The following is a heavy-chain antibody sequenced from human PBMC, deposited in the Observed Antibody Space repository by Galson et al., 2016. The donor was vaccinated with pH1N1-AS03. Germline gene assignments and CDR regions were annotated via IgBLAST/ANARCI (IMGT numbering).Heavy chain of an antibody. Sequence: SVKVSCKASGYTFTSYYIHWVRQAPGQGREWMRIINPSDGNTNYAQTFQGRVTMTRDTSTSTVYMELSSLRSDATAVYYCARVSAGLTGYYYAMDVWGQGTTVTVSS. CDR3: ARVSAGLTGYYYAMDV. CDR1: GYTFTSYY. J-gene: IGHJ6*02. V-gene: IGHV1-46*01. CDR2: INPSDGNT. D-gene: IGHD4/OR15-4a*01.